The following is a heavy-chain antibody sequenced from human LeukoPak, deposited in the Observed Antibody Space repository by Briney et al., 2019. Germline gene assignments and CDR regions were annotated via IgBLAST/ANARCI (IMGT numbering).Heavy chain of an antibody. J-gene: IGHJ5*02. CDR3: ARVLTDFWSGYYNWFDP. CDR1: GGSISSGGYY. D-gene: IGHD3-3*01. Sequence: SETLSLTCTVSGGSISSGGYYWSWIRQHPGKGLEWIGYIYYSGSTYFNPSLKSRVTISVDTSKNQYSLKLSSVTAADTAVYYCARVLTDFWSGYYNWFDPWGQGTLVTVSS. CDR2: IYYSGST. V-gene: IGHV4-31*03.